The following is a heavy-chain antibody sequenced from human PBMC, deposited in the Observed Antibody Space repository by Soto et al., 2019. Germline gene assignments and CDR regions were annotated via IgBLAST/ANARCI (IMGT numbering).Heavy chain of an antibody. V-gene: IGHV3-48*02. CDR1: GFTFSSYS. CDR2: ISSSSNPI. D-gene: IGHD2-15*01. J-gene: IGHJ6*02. CDR3: ARTCGGGCFSAYALDV. Sequence: PGGSLRLSCAVSGFTFSSYSVTWVRQAPGRGLEWVAYISSSSNPIYYADSVKGRFTLSRDNAKNSLYLQMNSLRDEDTAVYYCARTCGGGCFSAYALDVWGQGTTVTVSS.